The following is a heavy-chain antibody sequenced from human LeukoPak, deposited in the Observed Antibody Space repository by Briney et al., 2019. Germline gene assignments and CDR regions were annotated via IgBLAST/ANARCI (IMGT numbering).Heavy chain of an antibody. V-gene: IGHV3-33*06. D-gene: IGHD1-1*01. Sequence: PGRSLRLSCAASGFTFSSYGMHWVRQAPGKGLEWVAVIWYDGSNKYYADSVKGRFTISRDNAENSLFLQMNSLRAEDTAVYYCVKDGHGGTPRFEYWGQGTLVTVSS. J-gene: IGHJ4*02. CDR2: IWYDGSNK. CDR1: GFTFSSYG. CDR3: VKDGHGGTPRFEY.